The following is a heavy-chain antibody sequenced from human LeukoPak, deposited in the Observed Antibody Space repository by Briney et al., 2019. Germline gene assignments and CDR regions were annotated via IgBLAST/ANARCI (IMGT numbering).Heavy chain of an antibody. CDR3: AKREKGTTGRFFDY. D-gene: IGHD4-17*01. Sequence: GFLRLSCAASGFTFTNYAMTWVRQAPGKGLEWVSGISEGVGNTYYADSVKGRFTISRDHSKNTLYLQMNSLRAEDTALYYCAKREKGTTGRFFDYWGQGTLVTVSS. J-gene: IGHJ4*02. CDR1: GFTFTNYA. V-gene: IGHV3-23*01. CDR2: ISEGVGNT.